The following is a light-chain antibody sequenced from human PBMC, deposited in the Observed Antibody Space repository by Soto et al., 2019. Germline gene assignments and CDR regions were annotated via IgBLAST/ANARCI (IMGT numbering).Light chain of an antibody. CDR1: QSVSSSY. Sequence: EIVLTQSPGTLSLSPGERATLSCRASQSVSSSYLAWYQQKPGQAPRLLMYGASSRATGIPARFSGGGSATDFTLTISRLEPEDFAVYYCQQYGSSPYTFGQGTKLEIK. J-gene: IGKJ2*01. V-gene: IGKV3-20*01. CDR3: QQYGSSPYT. CDR2: GAS.